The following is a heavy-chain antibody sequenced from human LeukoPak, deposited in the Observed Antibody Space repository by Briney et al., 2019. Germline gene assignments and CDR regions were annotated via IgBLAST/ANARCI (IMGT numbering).Heavy chain of an antibody. CDR3: ARKDTAMATNWYFDL. CDR1: GGSISSSNW. V-gene: IGHV4-4*02. D-gene: IGHD5-18*01. Sequence: PSETLSLTCAVSGGSISSSNWWSWVRQPPGKGLEWIGEIYHSGSTNYNPSLKSRVTISVDKSKNQFSLKLSSVTAADTAVCYCARKDTAMATNWYFDLWGRGTLVTVSS. CDR2: IYHSGST. J-gene: IGHJ2*01.